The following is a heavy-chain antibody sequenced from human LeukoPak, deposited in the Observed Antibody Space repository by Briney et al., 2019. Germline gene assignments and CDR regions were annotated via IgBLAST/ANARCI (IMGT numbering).Heavy chain of an antibody. CDR1: GFTFDDYA. V-gene: IGHV3-9*01. CDR3: AKEQYSSSWYVYYGMDV. D-gene: IGHD6-13*01. Sequence: PGRSLRLSCAASGFTFDDYAMHWVRQAPGEGLEWVSGISWNSGSIGYADSVKGRFTISRDNAKNSLYLQMNSLRAEDTALYYCAKEQYSSSWYVYYGMDVWGQGTTVTVSS. J-gene: IGHJ6*02. CDR2: ISWNSGSI.